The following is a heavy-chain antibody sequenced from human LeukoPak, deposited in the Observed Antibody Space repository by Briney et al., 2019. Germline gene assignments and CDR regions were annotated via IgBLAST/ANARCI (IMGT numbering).Heavy chain of an antibody. CDR2: IVVGSGKT. D-gene: IGHD6-13*01. Sequence: EASVKVSCKASGFTFSTSAIQWVRQARGQHLEWIGRIVVGSGKTSYAQKFQERVPISRDMSSRTAYMELSSLRSEDTAVYYCAADDQQVILWGQGTLVTVSS. V-gene: IGHV1-58*02. CDR3: AADDQQVIL. J-gene: IGHJ4*02. CDR1: GFTFSTSA.